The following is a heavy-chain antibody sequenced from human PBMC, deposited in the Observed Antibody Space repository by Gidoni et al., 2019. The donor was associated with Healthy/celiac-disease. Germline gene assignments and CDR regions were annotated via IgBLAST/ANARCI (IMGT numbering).Heavy chain of an antibody. Sequence: QVQLVQSGAEVKKPEASVKVSCKASGCPFPISCISWVRQAPGQGLEWMGWISAYNGNTNYAQKLQGRVTMTTDTSTSTAYMELRSLRSDDTAVYYCARDPTPLLLWFGDAYDYGMDVWGQGTTVTVSS. D-gene: IGHD3-10*01. V-gene: IGHV1-18*04. J-gene: IGHJ6*02. CDR1: GCPFPISC. CDR2: ISAYNGNT. CDR3: ARDPTPLLLWFGDAYDYGMDV.